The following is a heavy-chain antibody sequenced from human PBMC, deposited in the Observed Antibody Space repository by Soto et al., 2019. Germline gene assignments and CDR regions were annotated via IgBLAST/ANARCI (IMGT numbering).Heavy chain of an antibody. J-gene: IGHJ4*02. CDR3: AHRDGLRYFDEGDYFEY. Sequence: QITLKESGPTLVKPTQTLTLTCTFSGFSLSTSGVGVGWIRQTPGKALEWLALIYWDDDKRYRPSPKSRLTSTKDTSKNQVVLKMTNMDPGNTATYYSAHRDGLRYFDEGDYFEYWGQGTLVTVSS. CDR1: GFSLSTSGVG. D-gene: IGHD3-9*01. CDR2: IYWDDDK. V-gene: IGHV2-5*02.